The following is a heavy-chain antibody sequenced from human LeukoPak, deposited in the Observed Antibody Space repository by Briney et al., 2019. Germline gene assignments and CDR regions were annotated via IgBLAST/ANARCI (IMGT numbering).Heavy chain of an antibody. CDR1: GFTFSSYW. V-gene: IGHV3-74*01. CDR3: ARGYTYGSIDY. D-gene: IGHD5-18*01. J-gene: IGHJ4*02. CDR2: INSDGSST. Sequence: SGGSLRLSCAASGFTFSSYWMYWVRQAPGKGLVWVSRINSDGSSTNYADSVKGRFTISRDNAKNTLYLQMNSLTAGDTAIYYCARGYTYGSIDYWGQGALVTVSS.